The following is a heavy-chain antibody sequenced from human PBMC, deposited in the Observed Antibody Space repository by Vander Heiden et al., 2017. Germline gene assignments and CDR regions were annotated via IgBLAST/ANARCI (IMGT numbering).Heavy chain of an antibody. Sequence: QITLKESGPTLVKPTETLTLTCTLSGFSISTTGVGVGLIRQPPGKALEWLAVIYWDDDKRYSASLRSRLTITKDIYRNQVVLTVANMDPVDTGTYFYAGTKNAASAYYGMEVWGQGTTVTVSS. CDR3: AGTKNAASAYYGMEV. V-gene: IGHV2-5*02. J-gene: IGHJ6*02. CDR1: GFSISTTGVG. D-gene: IGHD2-21*01. CDR2: IYWDDDK.